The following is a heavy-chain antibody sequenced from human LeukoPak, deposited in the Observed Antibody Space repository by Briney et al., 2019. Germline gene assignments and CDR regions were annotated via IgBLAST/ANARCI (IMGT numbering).Heavy chain of an antibody. Sequence: GGSLRLSCAASGFTFSSYWMSWVRQAPGKGLEWVANIKQDGSEKYYVDSVKGRFTISRDNAKNSLYLQMNSLRAEDTAVYYCAREGYYYDSSGYLDYWGQGTLVTVSS. CDR2: IKQDGSEK. V-gene: IGHV3-7*01. J-gene: IGHJ4*02. CDR3: AREGYYYDSSGYLDY. D-gene: IGHD3-22*01. CDR1: GFTFSSYW.